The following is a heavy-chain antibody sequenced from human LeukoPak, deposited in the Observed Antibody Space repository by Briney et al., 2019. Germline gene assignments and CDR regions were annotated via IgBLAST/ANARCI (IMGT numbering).Heavy chain of an antibody. V-gene: IGHV4-61*01. CDR1: GGSISSSSYY. CDR3: ARTLRKSPARWLYFDY. J-gene: IGHJ4*02. CDR2: IYYSGST. Sequence: SETLSLTCTVSGGSISSSSYYWSWIRQPPGKGLEWIGYIYYSGSTNYNPSLKSRVTISVDTSKNQFSLKLSSVTAADTAVYYCARTLRKSPARWLYFDYWGQGTLVTVSS. D-gene: IGHD3-9*01.